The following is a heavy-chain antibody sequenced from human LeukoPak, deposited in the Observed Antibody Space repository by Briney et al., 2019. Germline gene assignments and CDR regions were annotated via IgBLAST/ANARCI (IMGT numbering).Heavy chain of an antibody. CDR3: AGNSGSYYGRENDAFDI. Sequence: GGSLSLSCAASGFTFSDYYMSWIRQAPGKGLEGVSYISSSGSTIYYADSVKGRFTISRDNAKNSLYLQMNSLRAEDTAVYYCAGNSGSYYGRENDAFDIWGQGTMATVSS. CDR1: GFTFSDYY. J-gene: IGHJ3*02. V-gene: IGHV3-11*01. CDR2: ISSSGSTI. D-gene: IGHD1-26*01.